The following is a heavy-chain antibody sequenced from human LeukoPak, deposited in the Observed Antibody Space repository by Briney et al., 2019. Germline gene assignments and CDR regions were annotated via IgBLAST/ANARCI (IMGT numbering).Heavy chain of an antibody. CDR2: ISAYNGNT. V-gene: IGHV1-18*01. D-gene: IGHD6-6*01. CDR3: ARGRRAARLLVLSRWFDP. CDR1: GYTFTSYG. J-gene: IGHJ5*02. Sequence: GASVKVSCKASGYTFTSYGISWVRQAPGQGLEWMGWISAYNGNTNYAQKFQGRVTITRNTSISTAYMELSSLRSEDTAVYYCARGRRAARLLVLSRWFDPWGQGTLVTVSS.